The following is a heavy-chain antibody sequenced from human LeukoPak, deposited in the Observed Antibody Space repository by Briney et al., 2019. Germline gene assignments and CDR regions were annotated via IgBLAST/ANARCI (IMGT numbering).Heavy chain of an antibody. CDR3: ARDGSGSYFRPFDY. J-gene: IGHJ4*02. Sequence: ASVKVSCKASGYTLTSYGISWVRQAPGQGLEWMGWISAYNGNTNYAQKLQGRVTMTTDTSTSTAYMELRSPRSDDTAVYYCARDGSGSYFRPFDYWGQGTLVTVSS. D-gene: IGHD1-26*01. CDR2: ISAYNGNT. V-gene: IGHV1-18*01. CDR1: GYTLTSYG.